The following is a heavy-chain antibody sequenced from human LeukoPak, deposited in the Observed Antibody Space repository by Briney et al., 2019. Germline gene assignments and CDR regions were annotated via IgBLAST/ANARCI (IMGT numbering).Heavy chain of an antibody. J-gene: IGHJ4*02. CDR2: TYYRSKWNH. V-gene: IGHV6-1*01. Sequence: SQTLSLTCAISGDSVSSNRVAWNWIRQSPTRGLEWLGRTYYRSKWNHGYGVFVRGRITIYADTSKNEFHLHLNSVTPEDTAVYYCAMDNWGDLYLDNWAREPWSPSPQ. CDR1: GDSVSSNRVA. D-gene: IGHD1-1*01. CDR3: AMDNWGDLYLDN.